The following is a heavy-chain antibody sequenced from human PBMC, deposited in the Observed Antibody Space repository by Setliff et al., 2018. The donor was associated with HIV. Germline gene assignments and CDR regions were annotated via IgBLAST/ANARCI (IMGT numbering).Heavy chain of an antibody. CDR2: INPNSGVT. D-gene: IGHD6-25*01. CDR1: GYTFSDYF. V-gene: IGHV1-2*06. J-gene: IGHJ4*01. CDR3: ARVPSGAAGLVRAGFYF. Sequence: ASVKVSCKASGYTFSDYFIHWVRQAPGQALEWMGRINPNSGVTTYAQNFQGRVAMTRDTSINTSYLELTRLRSDDTAVYYCARVPSGAAGLVRAGFYFWGQGTLVT.